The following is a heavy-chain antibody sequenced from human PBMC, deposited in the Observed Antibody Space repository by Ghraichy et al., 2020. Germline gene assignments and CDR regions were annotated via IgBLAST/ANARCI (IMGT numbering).Heavy chain of an antibody. J-gene: IGHJ5*02. D-gene: IGHD3-10*01. CDR2: VNHSGST. V-gene: IGHV4-34*01. Sequence: SETLSLTCAVYVGSFSGYYWSWIRQPPGKGLEWIGEVNHSGSTNSNPSLRSRVTISADTSKNQFSLTLRSVSAADTAVYYCVRQWATARVFSGPWGQGTRVTVSS. CDR3: VRQWATARVFSGP. CDR1: VGSFSGYY.